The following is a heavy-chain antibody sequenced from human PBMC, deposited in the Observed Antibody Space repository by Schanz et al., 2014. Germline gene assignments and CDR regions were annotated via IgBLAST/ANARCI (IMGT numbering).Heavy chain of an antibody. D-gene: IGHD3-10*01. Sequence: EVQLVESGGGLIQPWGSLRLSCAVSGFSVSTNYMSWVRQAPGKGLEWVSSIYINSGSTNYADSVQGRFTISRDNSKNALYLQMDSLRAEDTAVYYCARGIITMVRGGDVGAFDIWGQGTMXTVSS. CDR3: ARGIITMVRGGDVGAFDI. CDR1: GFSVSTNY. J-gene: IGHJ3*02. CDR2: IYINSGST. V-gene: IGHV3-53*01.